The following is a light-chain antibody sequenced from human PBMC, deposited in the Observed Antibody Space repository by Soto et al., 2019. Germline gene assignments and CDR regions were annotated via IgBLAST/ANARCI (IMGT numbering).Light chain of an antibody. CDR2: DDY. CDR3: GTWDSSLNVGV. CDR1: SSNVGHES. Sequence: QSVLTQPPSVSAAPRQTVTISCSGSSSNVGHESVSWYQSLPGTAPKLLIYDDYKRPSGIPDRFSASKSGTSATLAITGLQTGDEAAYYCGTWDSSLNVGVFGGGTKLTVL. J-gene: IGLJ3*02. V-gene: IGLV1-51*01.